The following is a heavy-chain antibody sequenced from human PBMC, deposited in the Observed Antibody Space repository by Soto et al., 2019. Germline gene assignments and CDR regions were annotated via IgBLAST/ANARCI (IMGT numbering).Heavy chain of an antibody. Sequence: ASVKVSCKASGYTFTSYGISWVRQAPGQGLEWMGWISAYNGNTNYAQKLQGRVTMTTDPSTSTAYMELRSLRSDDTAVYYCAGDLDCNYPGRVRWFDTWGQGTLVTVSS. J-gene: IGHJ5*02. CDR2: ISAYNGNT. V-gene: IGHV1-18*04. CDR3: AGDLDCNYPGRVRWFDT. CDR1: GYTFTSYG. D-gene: IGHD1-7*01.